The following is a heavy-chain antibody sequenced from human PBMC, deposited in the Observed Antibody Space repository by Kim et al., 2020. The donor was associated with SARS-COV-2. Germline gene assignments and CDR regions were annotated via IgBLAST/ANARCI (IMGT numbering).Heavy chain of an antibody. CDR1: GGSFSGYY. D-gene: IGHD3-10*01. CDR3: SRGLGSGSYYGF. J-gene: IGHJ4*02. CDR2: INYSGST. Sequence: SETLSLTCAVYGGSFSGYYWRWIRQPPGKGLEWIGDINYSGSTSYNPSLKSRVTISVDTSKNQFTLKLSSVTAADTAVYYCSRGLGSGSYYGFWGQGTLVTDSS. V-gene: IGHV4-34*01.